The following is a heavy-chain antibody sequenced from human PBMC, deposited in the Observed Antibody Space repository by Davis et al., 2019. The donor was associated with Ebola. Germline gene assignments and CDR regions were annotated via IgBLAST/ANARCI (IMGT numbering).Heavy chain of an antibody. Sequence: MPSETLSLTCTVSGGSISSHYWSWIRQPPGKGLEWIGYIYYSGSTNYNPSLKSRVTISVDTSKNQFSLKLSSVTAADTAVYYCAREQEGGGYGMDVWGQGTTVTVSS. J-gene: IGHJ6*02. CDR3: AREQEGGGYGMDV. CDR2: IYYSGST. D-gene: IGHD2-15*01. V-gene: IGHV4-59*11. CDR1: GGSISSHY.